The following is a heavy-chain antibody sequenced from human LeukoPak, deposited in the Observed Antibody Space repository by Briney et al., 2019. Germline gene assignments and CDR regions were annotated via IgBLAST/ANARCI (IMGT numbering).Heavy chain of an antibody. V-gene: IGHV4-34*01. Sequence: PSETLSLTCAVYGGSFSGYYWSWIRQPPGKGLEWIGEINHSGSTNYNPSLKSRVTISVDTSKNQFSLKLSSVTAADTAVYYCARPSSWYGYDAFDIWGQGTMVTVSS. CDR1: GGSFSGYY. D-gene: IGHD6-13*01. CDR3: ARPSSWYGYDAFDI. J-gene: IGHJ3*02. CDR2: INHSGST.